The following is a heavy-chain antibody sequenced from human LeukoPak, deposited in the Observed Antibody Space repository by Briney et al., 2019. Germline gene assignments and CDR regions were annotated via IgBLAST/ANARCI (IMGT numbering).Heavy chain of an antibody. CDR2: INWNGGST. CDR1: GFTFDDYG. D-gene: IGHD3-10*01. Sequence: PGGSLRLSCAASGFTFDDYGMSWVRQAPGKGLEWVSGINWNGGSTGYADSVKGRFTISRDNAKNSLYLQMNSLRAEDTAVYYCASGVRMVRGVISSYYGYWGQGTLVTVSS. V-gene: IGHV3-20*04. J-gene: IGHJ4*02. CDR3: ASGVRMVRGVISSYYGY.